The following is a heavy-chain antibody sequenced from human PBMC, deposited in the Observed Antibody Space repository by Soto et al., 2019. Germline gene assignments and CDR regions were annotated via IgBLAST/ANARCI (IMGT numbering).Heavy chain of an antibody. J-gene: IGHJ5*02. Sequence: QVQLQESGPGLVKPSQTLSLTCTVSGGSISSGDYYWSWIRQPTGKGLEWIGYIYYSGSTYYNPSLKSRVTISVDTSKNQFSLRLSSVTAADTAVYYCARERPDGCRLDPWGQGTLVTVSS. CDR1: GGSISSGDYY. CDR2: IYYSGST. CDR3: ARERPDGCRLDP. V-gene: IGHV4-30-4*01. D-gene: IGHD6-19*01.